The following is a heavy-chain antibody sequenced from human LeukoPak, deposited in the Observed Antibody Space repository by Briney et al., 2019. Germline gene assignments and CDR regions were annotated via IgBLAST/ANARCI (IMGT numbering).Heavy chain of an antibody. J-gene: IGHJ5*02. CDR2: IYYSGST. CDR3: ARGRVVVVVAATFGRSVFDP. V-gene: IGHV4-59*12. CDR1: GGSISSYY. D-gene: IGHD2-15*01. Sequence: SSETLSLTCTVSGGSISSYYWSWIRQPPGKGLEWIGYIYYSGSTNYNPSLKSRVTISVDTSKNQFSLKLSSVTAADTAVYYCARGRVVVVVAATFGRSVFDPWAREPWSPSPQ.